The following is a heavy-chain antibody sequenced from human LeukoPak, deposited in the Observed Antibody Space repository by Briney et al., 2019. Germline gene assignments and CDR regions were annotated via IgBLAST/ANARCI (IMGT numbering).Heavy chain of an antibody. J-gene: IGHJ4*02. V-gene: IGHV1-3*01. CDR1: GYTFTSYA. Sequence: ASVKVSCKASGYTFTSYAMHWVRQAPGQRLEWMGWINAGNGNTKYSQKFQGRVTVTRDTSTSTVHMELSGLRSEDTAVYYCARDQEGFDYWGQGTLATVSS. CDR3: ARDQEGFDY. CDR2: INAGNGNT.